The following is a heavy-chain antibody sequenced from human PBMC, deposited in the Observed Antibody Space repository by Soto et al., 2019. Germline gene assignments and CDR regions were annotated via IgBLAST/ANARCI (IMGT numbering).Heavy chain of an antibody. D-gene: IGHD6-6*01. CDR3: ARRHSSSSSYFDY. CDR2: IYYSGST. J-gene: IGHJ4*02. V-gene: IGHV4-39*01. CDR1: GGSISSSSYY. Sequence: PSETLSLTCTVSGGSISSSSYYWGWIRQPPGKGLEWIGSIYYSGSTYYNPSLKSRVTISVDTSKNQFSLKLSSVTAADTAVYYCARRHSSSSSYFDYWGQGTLVTVSS.